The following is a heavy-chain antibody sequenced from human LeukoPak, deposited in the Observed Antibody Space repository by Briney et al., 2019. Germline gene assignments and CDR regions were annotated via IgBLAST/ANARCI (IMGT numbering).Heavy chain of an antibody. CDR3: ARGGSGFWFGWYYY. V-gene: IGHV1-46*01. CDR2: INPSGGST. Sequence: ASVKVSCKASGYTFSSNYIHWVRQAPGQGLEWMGVINPSGGSTSYAQKFQGRVTMTRDTSTSTVYMELNSLRSEDTAVYYCARGGSGFWFGWYYYWGQGTLVTVSS. CDR1: GYTFSSNY. D-gene: IGHD3-22*01. J-gene: IGHJ4*02.